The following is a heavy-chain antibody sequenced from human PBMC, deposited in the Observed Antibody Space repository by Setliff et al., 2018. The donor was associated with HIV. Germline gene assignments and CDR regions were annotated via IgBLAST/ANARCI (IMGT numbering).Heavy chain of an antibody. CDR1: GFNVNNKY. CDR3: ARGPLSSSWYNWFDP. CDR2: IYSDDYT. D-gene: IGHD6-13*01. J-gene: IGHJ5*02. V-gene: IGHV3-66*01. Sequence: GGSLRLSCAASGFNVNNKYMSWVRQAPGKGLEWVSIIYSDDYTKYADSLKGRFTISRDTSKNSLSLQMNSLRAEDTAVYYCARGPLSSSWYNWFDPWGQGTLVTVSS.